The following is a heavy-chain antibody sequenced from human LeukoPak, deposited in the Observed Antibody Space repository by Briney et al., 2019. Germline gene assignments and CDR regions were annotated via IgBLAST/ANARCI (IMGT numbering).Heavy chain of an antibody. D-gene: IGHD3-22*01. CDR1: GFSLSTSGMC. J-gene: IGHJ6*02. CDR2: IDWDDDK. V-gene: IGHV2-70*11. Sequence: SGPALVKPTQTLILTCTFSGFSLSTSGMCVSWIRQPPGKALEWLARIDWDDDKYYSTSLKTRLTISKDTSKNQVVLTMTNMDPVDTATYYCARMNYYDSSGYSYGMDVWGQGTTVTVSS. CDR3: ARMNYYDSSGYSYGMDV.